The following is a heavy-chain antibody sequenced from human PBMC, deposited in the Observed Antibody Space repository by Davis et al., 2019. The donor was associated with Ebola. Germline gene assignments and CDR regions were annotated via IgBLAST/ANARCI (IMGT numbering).Heavy chain of an antibody. CDR3: ARYADLGMDV. V-gene: IGHV3-53*01. CDR1: GFTVSSNY. Sequence: GESLKISCAASGFTVSSNYMSWVRQAPGKGLEWVSVIYSGGSTYYADSVKGRFTISRDNSKNKLYLQMNSLRAEDTAVYYCARYADLGMDVWGKGTTVTVSS. CDR2: IYSGGST. J-gene: IGHJ6*04.